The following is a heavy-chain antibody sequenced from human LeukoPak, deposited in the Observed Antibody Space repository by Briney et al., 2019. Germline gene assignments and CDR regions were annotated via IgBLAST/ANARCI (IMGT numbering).Heavy chain of an antibody. CDR3: ASGYCSSTSPY. CDR1: GFTFSSYW. Sequence: GGSLRLSCAASGFTFSSYWMSWVRQAPGKGLEWVANIKQDGSEKYYVDSVKGRFTISRDNAKNSLYLQMNSLRAEDTAAYYCASGYCSSTSPYWGQGTLVTVSS. V-gene: IGHV3-7*01. CDR2: IKQDGSEK. D-gene: IGHD2-2*03. J-gene: IGHJ4*02.